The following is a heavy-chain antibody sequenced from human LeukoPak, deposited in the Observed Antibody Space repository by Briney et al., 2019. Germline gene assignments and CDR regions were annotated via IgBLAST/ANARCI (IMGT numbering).Heavy chain of an antibody. CDR2: IYYSGST. J-gene: IGHJ5*02. Sequence: SETLSLTCTVSGGSISSYYWSWIRQPPGKGLEWIGYIYYSGSTNYNPSLKSRATISVDTSKNQFSLKLSSVTAADTAVYYCARLEWLLPPGWFDPWGQGTLVTVSS. CDR1: GGSISSYY. V-gene: IGHV4-59*01. D-gene: IGHD3-3*01. CDR3: ARLEWLLPPGWFDP.